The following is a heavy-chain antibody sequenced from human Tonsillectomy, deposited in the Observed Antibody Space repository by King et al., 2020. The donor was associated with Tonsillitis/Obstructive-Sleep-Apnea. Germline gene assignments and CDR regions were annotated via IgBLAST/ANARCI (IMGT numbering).Heavy chain of an antibody. J-gene: IGHJ6*03. CDR3: AKDRYALRYFYYYMDV. V-gene: IGHV3-9*01. Sequence: VQLVESGGGLVQPGGSLRLSCAASGFSIDDYAMHWVRQAPGKGLEWVSGISWNSGSKDYADSVKGRFTISRDNAKNSLYLQMNSLRAEDTALYYCAKDRYALRYFYYYMDVWGKGSTVTVSS. CDR1: GFSIDDYA. D-gene: IGHD3-9*01. CDR2: ISWNSGSK.